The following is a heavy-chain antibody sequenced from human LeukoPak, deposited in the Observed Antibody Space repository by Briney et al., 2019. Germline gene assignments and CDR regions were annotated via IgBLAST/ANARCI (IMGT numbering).Heavy chain of an antibody. V-gene: IGHV3-7*04. CDR1: GFTFISYW. CDR3: ARGVYVDY. D-gene: IGHD2-8*01. Sequence: GGSLRLSCAASGFTFISYWMSWVRQAPGKGLEWVANIKQDGSEKYYVDSVKGRFTISRDNAKNSLYLQMNSLRAEDTAVYYCARGVYVDYWGQGTLVTVSS. J-gene: IGHJ4*02. CDR2: IKQDGSEK.